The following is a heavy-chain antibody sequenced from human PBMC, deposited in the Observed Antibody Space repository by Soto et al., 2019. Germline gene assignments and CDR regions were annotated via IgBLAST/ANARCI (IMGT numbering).Heavy chain of an antibody. J-gene: IGHJ5*02. D-gene: IGHD3-22*01. V-gene: IGHV3-30*18. Sequence: QVQLVESGGGVVQPGRSLRLSCAVSGFTFSSDGMHCVRQAPGKRLEWVAVISYDGSNKYYADSVKGRFTISRDNSKNTLYLHMNSLRAEDTAVYYCAKDRTIIVTNNWFDPWGQGALVTVS. CDR1: GFTFSSDG. CDR2: ISYDGSNK. CDR3: AKDRTIIVTNNWFDP.